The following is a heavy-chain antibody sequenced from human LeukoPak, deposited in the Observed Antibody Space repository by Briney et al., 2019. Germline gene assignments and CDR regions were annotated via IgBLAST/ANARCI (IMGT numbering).Heavy chain of an antibody. Sequence: PGGSLRLSCAASGFTFSSYEMNWVRQAPGKGLEWVSYISSSSSTIYYADSVKGRFTISRDNAKNSLYLQMNSLRAEDTAVYYCARDLRAAAGPRAFDYWGQGTLVTVSS. J-gene: IGHJ4*02. CDR2: ISSSSSTI. V-gene: IGHV3-48*01. CDR1: GFTFSSYE. CDR3: ARDLRAAAGPRAFDY. D-gene: IGHD6-13*01.